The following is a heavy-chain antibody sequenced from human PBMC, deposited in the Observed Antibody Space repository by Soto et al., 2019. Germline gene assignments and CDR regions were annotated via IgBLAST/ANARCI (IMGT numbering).Heavy chain of an antibody. Sequence: EVQLLESGGGLVQPGGSPRLSCAASGFTVSDYDMGWVRQAPGKGLDWVSLIRGDGGATYHADSVEGRLTISRDTSENTVYLQMNSLRAEDTALYYCAKDRRGGEYPAFDLWGQGTMVTVSS. J-gene: IGHJ3*01. CDR1: GFTVSDYD. CDR2: IRGDGGAT. V-gene: IGHV3-23*01. CDR3: AKDRRGGEYPAFDL. D-gene: IGHD2-21*01.